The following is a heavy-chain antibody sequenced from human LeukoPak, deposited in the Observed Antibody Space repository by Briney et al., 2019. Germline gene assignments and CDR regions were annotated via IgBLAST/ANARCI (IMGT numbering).Heavy chain of an antibody. V-gene: IGHV3-23*01. J-gene: IGHJ4*02. D-gene: IGHD6-19*01. CDR3: AKSDSSGWYVFGY. CDR2: ISGSGGST. CDR1: GFTFSNYN. Sequence: GGSLRLSCAASGFTFSNYNMNWVRQAPGKGLEWVSAISGSGGSTYYADSVKGRFTISRDNSKNTLYLQMNSLRAEDTAVYYCAKSDSSGWYVFGYWGQGTLVTVSS.